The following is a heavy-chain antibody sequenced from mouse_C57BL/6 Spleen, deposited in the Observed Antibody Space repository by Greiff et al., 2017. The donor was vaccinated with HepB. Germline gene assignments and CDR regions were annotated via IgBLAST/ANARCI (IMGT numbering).Heavy chain of an antibody. V-gene: IGHV1-66*01. CDR1: GYSFTSYY. CDR3: ARAYYDYDGAWFAY. D-gene: IGHD2-4*01. Sequence: QVQLQQSGPELVKPGASVKISCKASGYSFTSYYIHWVKQRHGRGLEWIGWIYPGSGNTKYNEKFKGKATLTADTSSSTAYMQLSSLTSEDSAVYYCARAYYDYDGAWFAYWGQGTLVTVSA. CDR2: IYPGSGNT. J-gene: IGHJ3*01.